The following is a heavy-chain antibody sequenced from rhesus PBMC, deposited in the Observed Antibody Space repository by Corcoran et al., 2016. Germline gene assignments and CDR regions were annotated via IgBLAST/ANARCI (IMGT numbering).Heavy chain of an antibody. CDR2: ISGSSGST. J-gene: IGHJ4*01. CDR1: GGSISSSNW. CDR3: ARYRPGFDY. V-gene: IGHV4-65*01. Sequence: VQLQESGPGLVKPSETLSLTCAVSGGSISSSNWWSWIRQPPGKGLEWIGYISGSSGSTYYNPSLTSRVTISTDTSKNQFSLKLSSVTAADTAVYYCARYRPGFDYWGQGVLVTVSS. D-gene: IGHD1-1-1*01.